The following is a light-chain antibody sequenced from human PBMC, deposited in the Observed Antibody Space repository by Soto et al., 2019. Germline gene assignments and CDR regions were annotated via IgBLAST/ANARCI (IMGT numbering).Light chain of an antibody. CDR2: KAS. Sequence: DIQMTQTPSTLSGSVGDRVTITCRASQTISSWLAWYQQKPGKAPKLLIHKASTLKSGVPSRFSGSGSGTEFTLTISSLQPDDFATYYCQHYNSYSVAFGQGTKVDI. CDR3: QHYNSYSVA. CDR1: QTISSW. J-gene: IGKJ1*01. V-gene: IGKV1-5*03.